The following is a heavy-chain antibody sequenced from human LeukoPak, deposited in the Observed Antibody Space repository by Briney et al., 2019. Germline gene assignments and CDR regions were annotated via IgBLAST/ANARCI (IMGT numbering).Heavy chain of an antibody. V-gene: IGHV3-73*01. CDR2: IRSKANSYAT. J-gene: IGHJ3*02. CDR1: GFTFSGSA. D-gene: IGHD3-3*01. Sequence: GGSLRLSCAASGFTFSGSAMHWVRQASGKGLEWVGRIRSKANSYATGYAASVKGRFTISRDDSKNTAYLQMNSLKTEDTAVYYCTRSGEVYDFWSGYYDAFDIWGQGTMVTVSS. CDR3: TRSGEVYDFWSGYYDAFDI.